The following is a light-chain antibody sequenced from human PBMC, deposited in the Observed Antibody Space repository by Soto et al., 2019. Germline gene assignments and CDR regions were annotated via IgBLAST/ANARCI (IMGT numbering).Light chain of an antibody. CDR1: SSDVGGYNY. Sequence: QSALTQPASVSASPGQSITISCTGTSSDVGGYNYVSWHQQHPGKAPKFIIYDVSYRPSGVSNRFSGSKSGNTASLTISGLQAEDEADYYCNSYTSSNTDVFGTGTKLTVL. J-gene: IGLJ1*01. CDR2: DVS. V-gene: IGLV2-14*01. CDR3: NSYTSSNTDV.